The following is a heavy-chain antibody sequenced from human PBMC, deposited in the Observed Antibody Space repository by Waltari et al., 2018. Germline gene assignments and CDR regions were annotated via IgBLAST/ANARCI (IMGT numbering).Heavy chain of an antibody. CDR3: ARDEWGLRYCQR. J-gene: IGHJ1*01. Sequence: EVQLLESGGGLIQPGGSLRLSCAASGFTVSSNYMSWVRQAPGKGLEWVSVIYSGGSTYDEDYVKGRYTISRDNSKNTLYLQMNSLRAEDTAVYYCARDEWGLRYCQRWGQGTLVTVSS. D-gene: IGHD4-17*01. CDR2: IYSGGST. CDR1: GFTVSSNY. V-gene: IGHV3-53*01.